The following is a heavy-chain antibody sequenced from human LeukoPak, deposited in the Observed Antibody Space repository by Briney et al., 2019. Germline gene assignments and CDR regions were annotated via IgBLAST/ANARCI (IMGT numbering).Heavy chain of an antibody. CDR2: ICAYNGNR. J-gene: IGHJ6*02. V-gene: IGHV1-18*01. CDR3: ARGYCSSTSCYNYYYYGMDV. CDR1: GFTFTTYY. D-gene: IGHD2-2*02. Sequence: GASVRVSCKASGFTFTTYYISWVRQAPGQGLEWMGWICAYNGNRHYAQKFQGRVTLTRGTSTSTAYMELRSLRSDDTAVYYCARGYCSSTSCYNYYYYGMDVWGQGTTVTVSS.